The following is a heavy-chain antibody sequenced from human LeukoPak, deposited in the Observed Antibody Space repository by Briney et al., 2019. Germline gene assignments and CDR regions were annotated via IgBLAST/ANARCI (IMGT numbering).Heavy chain of an antibody. J-gene: IGHJ4*02. D-gene: IGHD2-21*02. CDR2: MYSGGST. CDR1: GFTVSSNY. Sequence: PGGSLRLSCAASGFTVSSNYMSWVRQAPGKGLEWVSVMYSGGSTYYADSVKGRFTISRDNSKNTLSLQMNSLRAEDTALYYCARGFVLGAAKNYFDYWGQGALVTVSS. V-gene: IGHV3-66*02. CDR3: ARGFVLGAAKNYFDY.